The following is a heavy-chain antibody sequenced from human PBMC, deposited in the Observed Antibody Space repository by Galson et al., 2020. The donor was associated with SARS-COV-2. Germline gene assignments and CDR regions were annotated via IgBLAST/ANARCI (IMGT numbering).Heavy chain of an antibody. CDR3: ARDPTTVSYYYYYGMDV. J-gene: IGHJ6*02. CDR2: INPNSGGT. CDR1: GYTFTGYY. D-gene: IGHD4-17*01. V-gene: IGHV1-2*02. Sequence: GESLKISCKASGYTFTGYYMHWVRQAPGQGLERMGWINPNSGGTNYAQKFQGRVTMTRDTSISTAYMELSRLRSDDTAVYYCARDPTTVSYYYYYGMDVWGQGTTVTVSS.